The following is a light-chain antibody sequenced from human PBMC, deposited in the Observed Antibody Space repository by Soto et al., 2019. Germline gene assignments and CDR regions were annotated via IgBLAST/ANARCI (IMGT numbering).Light chain of an antibody. CDR2: GAS. Sequence: ETVLTQSPGTVSLSPGERATLSCRASQSVSSSYLAWYQQKPGQAPRLLIYGASNSATGIPDRFSGSGSGTEFTLTISRLEPEDFAVYYCQQYGTSPWTFGQGTKVEIK. J-gene: IGKJ1*01. CDR3: QQYGTSPWT. V-gene: IGKV3-20*01. CDR1: QSVSSSY.